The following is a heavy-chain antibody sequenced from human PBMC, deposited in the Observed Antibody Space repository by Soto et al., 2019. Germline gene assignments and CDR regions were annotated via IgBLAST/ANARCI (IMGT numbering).Heavy chain of an antibody. CDR3: AGGWWEREGYVMYV. CDR2: IYYSGST. Sequence: QVQLQESGPGLVQPSKTLSLTCTVSGGSISSYYWSWVRQPPGKELQYIGYIYYSGSTNYNPSLKSRVTISDATSTNQFSRTLGSVTAADTAVYYCAGGWWEREGYVMYVWGQGTTVTVSS. V-gene: IGHV4-59*08. J-gene: IGHJ6*02. CDR1: GGSISSYY. D-gene: IGHD1-26*01.